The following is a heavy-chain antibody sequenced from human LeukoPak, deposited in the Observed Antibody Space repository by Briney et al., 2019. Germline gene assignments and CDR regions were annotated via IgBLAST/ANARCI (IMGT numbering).Heavy chain of an antibody. D-gene: IGHD3-22*01. J-gene: IGHJ6*02. CDR3: ARDRVDSSSYYPSYYYYGMDV. V-gene: IGHV4-39*07. CDR2: IYYSGRT. Sequence: SETLSLTCTASDDSISSSSYYWGWIRQPPGKGLEWIGSIYYSGRTFYNPSLKSRVTISVDTSKKQFSLNLSSVTAADTAVYYCARDRVDSSSYYPSYYYYGMDVWGQGTTVTVSS. CDR1: DDSISSSSYY.